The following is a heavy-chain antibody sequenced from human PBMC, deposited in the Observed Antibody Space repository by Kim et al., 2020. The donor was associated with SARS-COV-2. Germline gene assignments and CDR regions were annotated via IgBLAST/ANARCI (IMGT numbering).Heavy chain of an antibody. CDR2: IKSKTDGGTT. D-gene: IGHD1-26*01. V-gene: IGHV3-15*01. Sequence: GGSLRLSCAASGFTFSNAWMSWVRQAPGKGLEWVGRIKSKTDGGTTDYAAPVKGRFTISRDDSKNTLYLQMNSLKTEDIAVYYCTTDLVLVGATTISYFDYWGQGTLVTVSS. CDR3: TTDLVLVGATTISYFDY. J-gene: IGHJ4*02. CDR1: GFTFSNAW.